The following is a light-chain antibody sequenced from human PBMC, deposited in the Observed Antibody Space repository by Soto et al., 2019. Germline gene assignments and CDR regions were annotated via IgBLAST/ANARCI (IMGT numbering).Light chain of an antibody. CDR1: QSISNY. CDR3: LQRSHWPPGLT. CDR2: DAS. Sequence: EIVLTQSPATLSLSPGERATLSCRASQSISNYLAWYQQQPGQTPRLLIYDASNRATGIPARSSGSGSGTDFTLTISSLEPEDFAVYFCLQRSHWPPGLTFGGGTKVEIK. J-gene: IGKJ4*01. V-gene: IGKV3-11*01.